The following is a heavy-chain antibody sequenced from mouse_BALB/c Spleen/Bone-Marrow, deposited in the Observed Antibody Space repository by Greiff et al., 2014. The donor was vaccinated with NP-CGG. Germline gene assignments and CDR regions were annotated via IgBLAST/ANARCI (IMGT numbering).Heavy chain of an antibody. CDR2: ISYSGST. CDR3: ARHGYYEGYYAMDY. D-gene: IGHD2-3*01. CDR1: GYSITSDYA. J-gene: IGHJ4*01. V-gene: IGHV3-2*02. Sequence: EVQLVESGPGLVKPSQSLSLTCTVTGYSITSDYAWNWIRQFPGNKLEWMGYISYSGSTSYNPSLKSRISITRDTSKNQFFLQLNSVTTEDTATYYCARHGYYEGYYAMDYWGQGTSVTVSS.